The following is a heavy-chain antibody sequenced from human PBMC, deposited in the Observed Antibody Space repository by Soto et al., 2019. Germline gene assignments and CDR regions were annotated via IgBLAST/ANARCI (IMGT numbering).Heavy chain of an antibody. CDR2: INSDGSST. D-gene: IGHD3-22*01. Sequence: GGSLRLSCAASGFTFSSYWMHWVRQAPGKGLVWVSRINSDGSSTSYADSVKGRFTISRDNAKNTLYLQMNSLRAEDTAVYYCARDTPDYPAPLVGYDSSGYYYALDYWGQGTLVTVSS. CDR1: GFTFSSYW. J-gene: IGHJ4*02. CDR3: ARDTPDYPAPLVGYDSSGYYYALDY. V-gene: IGHV3-74*01.